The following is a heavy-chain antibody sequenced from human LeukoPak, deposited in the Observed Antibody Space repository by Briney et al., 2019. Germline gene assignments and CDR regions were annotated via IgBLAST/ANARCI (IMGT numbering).Heavy chain of an antibody. V-gene: IGHV5-10-1*01. J-gene: IGHJ6*02. CDR2: IDPTDSKT. CDR3: ARDHYNGLDV. CDR1: GYRFTTYW. D-gene: IGHD1-14*01. Sequence: ESLKISCEGSGYRFTTYWITWVCQMPGKGLEWMGRIDPTDSKTNYSPSFQGHVTISVDKSINTAYLQWSDLKASDTAMYYCARDHYNGLDVWGQGTTVTVSS.